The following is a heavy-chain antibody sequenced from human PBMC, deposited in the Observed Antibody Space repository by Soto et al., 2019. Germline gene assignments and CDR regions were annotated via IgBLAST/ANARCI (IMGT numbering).Heavy chain of an antibody. V-gene: IGHV4-4*02. J-gene: IGHJ4*02. D-gene: IGHD3-10*01. CDR1: GGSISSSKW. Sequence: QVQLQESSPGLVRPSGTLSLTCAVSGGSISSSKWWTWVRQPPGEGLEWIGEIYHSGSTNYIPSLKSRLTISVDTSKNQFSLELTSVTAADTAVYYCATRFNSLGSYEYWGQGTLVTVSS. CDR3: ATRFNSLGSYEY. CDR2: IYHSGST.